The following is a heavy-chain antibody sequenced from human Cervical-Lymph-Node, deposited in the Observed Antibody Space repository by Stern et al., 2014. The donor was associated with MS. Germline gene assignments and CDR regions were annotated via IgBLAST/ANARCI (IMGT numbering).Heavy chain of an antibody. CDR3: AIDRGSYSDY. V-gene: IGHV1-2*02. Sequence: QVQLVQSGAEVERPGASVKVSCKASGYTFTAYFLHWVRQAPGQGLEWMGWISPKTGSATYAQKFQDRVTMTRDTSINTGYMEVSSLRSDDTAVYYCAIDRGSYSDYWGQGTLVAVSS. CDR2: ISPKTGSA. D-gene: IGHD1-26*01. CDR1: GYTFTAYF. J-gene: IGHJ4*02.